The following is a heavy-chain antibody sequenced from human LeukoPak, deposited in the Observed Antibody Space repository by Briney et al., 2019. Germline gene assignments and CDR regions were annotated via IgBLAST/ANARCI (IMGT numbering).Heavy chain of an antibody. CDR1: GFTFSSYS. V-gene: IGHV3-48*04. CDR2: ISTSGTSI. Sequence: GGSLRPSCAASGFTFSSYSMTWVRQAPGKGLEWVSYISTSGTSIYYADSVKGRFTISRDNAKNSLYLQVNSLRAEDTAVYYCARGRSGFYYDYWGQGTLVTVSS. CDR3: ARGRSGFYYDY. J-gene: IGHJ4*02. D-gene: IGHD3-22*01.